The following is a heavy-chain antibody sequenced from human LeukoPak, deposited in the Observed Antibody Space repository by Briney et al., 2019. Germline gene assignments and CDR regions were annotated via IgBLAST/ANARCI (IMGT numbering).Heavy chain of an antibody. V-gene: IGHV3-23*01. Sequence: GGSLRLSCADSGFTFSSYAMSWVRQAPGKGLEWVSAISGSGGSTYYADSVKGRFTISRDNSQNTLYLQMNSLRAEDTAMYYCTRCSYDSSGYRTCYFDYWGQGTLVTVSS. CDR2: ISGSGGST. CDR3: TRCSYDSSGYRTCYFDY. D-gene: IGHD3-22*01. CDR1: GFTFSSYA. J-gene: IGHJ4*02.